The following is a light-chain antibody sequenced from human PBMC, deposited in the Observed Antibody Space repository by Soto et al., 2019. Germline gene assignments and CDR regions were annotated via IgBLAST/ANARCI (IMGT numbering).Light chain of an antibody. CDR2: SSS. CDR3: QQYNNLPPT. V-gene: IGKV3-15*01. J-gene: IGKJ1*01. CDR1: QRISTN. Sequence: MTQSPSTLSASVGDRVTLSCRASQRISTNLAWYQHIPGQAPRLLIVSSSRRPTDVPARFSGSGSGTDFTLTISSLQSEDSAFYYCQQYNNLPPTFGQGTKVDIK.